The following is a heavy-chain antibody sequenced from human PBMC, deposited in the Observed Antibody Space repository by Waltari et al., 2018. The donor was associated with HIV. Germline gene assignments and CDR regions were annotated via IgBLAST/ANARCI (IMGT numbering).Heavy chain of an antibody. D-gene: IGHD3-16*01. V-gene: IGHV3-23*01. CDR1: GFPFGSYG. CDR3: ARDTYASPDIY. Sequence: EVQLLESGGGLVQPGGSLRLSCAASGFPFGSYGLHWGRPAPGEGLEWCSGITRGGGGGTYYADSVKGRFTISRDNSKNTLYLQMNSLRAEDTALYFCARDTYASPDIYWGQGTLVTVSS. CDR2: ITRGGGGGT. J-gene: IGHJ4*02.